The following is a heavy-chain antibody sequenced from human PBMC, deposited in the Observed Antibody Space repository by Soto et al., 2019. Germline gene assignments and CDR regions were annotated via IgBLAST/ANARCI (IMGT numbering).Heavy chain of an antibody. V-gene: IGHV4-28*01. Sequence: QVQLQESGPGLVNPSATLPLTSASSGYPTTGSNWWGWIGQPPGKGLAWFGYTYNSGSTSYNPSLKSRVTMSVDTSKNQFSLKLSAVTAVDTAVYYCARAPTLSWFDPWGQGTLVTVSS. CDR2: TYNSGST. J-gene: IGHJ5*02. CDR1: GYPTTGSNW. CDR3: ARAPTLSWFDP. D-gene: IGHD2-15*01.